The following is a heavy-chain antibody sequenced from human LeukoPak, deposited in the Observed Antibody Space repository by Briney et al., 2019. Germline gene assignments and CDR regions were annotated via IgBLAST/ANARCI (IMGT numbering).Heavy chain of an antibody. V-gene: IGHV3-48*01. Sequence: GGSLRLSCAAFGFTFSSYSMNWVRQAPGKGLEWVSYISSRSSTTYYADSVKGRFTISRDNAKNSLYLQMNSLRAEDTAVYYCARDSGVGASVRNWFDPWGQGTLATVSS. CDR1: GFTFSSYS. D-gene: IGHD1-26*01. CDR3: ARDSGVGASVRNWFDP. CDR2: ISSRSSTT. J-gene: IGHJ5*02.